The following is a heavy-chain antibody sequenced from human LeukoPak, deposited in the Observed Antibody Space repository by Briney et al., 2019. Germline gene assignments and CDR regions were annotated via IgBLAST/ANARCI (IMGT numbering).Heavy chain of an antibody. D-gene: IGHD3-10*01. Sequence: GGSLRLSCAASGLIFNPYAMSWVRQAPGKGLEWDSGISPSHGSTYYADSVRGRFSISRDNSKNTLYLHMNNLRVEDSALYYCAKEKTVRGVIPLHLDYWGQGSLVTVSS. J-gene: IGHJ4*02. V-gene: IGHV3-23*01. CDR1: GLIFNPYA. CDR2: ISPSHGST. CDR3: AKEKTVRGVIPLHLDY.